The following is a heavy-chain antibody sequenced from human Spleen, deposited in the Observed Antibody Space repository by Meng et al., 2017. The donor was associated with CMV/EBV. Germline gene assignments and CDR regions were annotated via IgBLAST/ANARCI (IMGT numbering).Heavy chain of an antibody. CDR3: ARRNNWNYEIDF. J-gene: IGHJ4*02. CDR2: IFFNGNV. CDR1: GGPFSDYY. D-gene: IGHD1-7*01. Sequence: GSLRLSCAVYGGPFSDYYWGWARQSPVKGLEWIGAIFFNGNVYYKPSLRGRVTMSIDTSENQFSLRVSSVTAADTAVYYCARRNNWNYEIDFWGQGTLVTVSS. V-gene: IGHV4-34*12.